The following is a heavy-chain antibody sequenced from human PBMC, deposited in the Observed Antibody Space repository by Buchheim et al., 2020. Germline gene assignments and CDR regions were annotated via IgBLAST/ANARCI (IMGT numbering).Heavy chain of an antibody. J-gene: IGHJ4*02. CDR3: ARVLDLSYYYDSSGYYEFFDY. D-gene: IGHD3-22*01. CDR1: GGSISSGDYY. V-gene: IGHV4-30-4*01. CDR2: IYYSGST. Sequence: QVQLQESGPGLVKPSQTLSLTCTVSGGSISSGDYYWSWIRQPPGKGLEWIGYIYYSGSTYYNPSLKSRVTISVDTSKNQFSLKLSSVTAADTAVYYCARVLDLSYYYDSSGYYEFFDYWGQGTL.